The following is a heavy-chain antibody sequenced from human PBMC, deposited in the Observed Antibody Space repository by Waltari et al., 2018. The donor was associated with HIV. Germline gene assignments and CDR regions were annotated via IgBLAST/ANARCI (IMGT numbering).Heavy chain of an antibody. CDR1: GGSFSGYY. CDR3: ASASSSWYRPPRPRWFDP. CDR2: INHSGST. V-gene: IGHV4-34*01. J-gene: IGHJ5*02. Sequence: QVQLQQWGAGLLKPSETLSLTCAVYGGSFSGYYWSWIRQPPGKGLEWIGEINHSGSTTYNPSLKSRVTISVDTSKNQFSLKLSSVTAADTAVYYCASASSSWYRPPRPRWFDPWGQGTLVTVSS. D-gene: IGHD6-13*01.